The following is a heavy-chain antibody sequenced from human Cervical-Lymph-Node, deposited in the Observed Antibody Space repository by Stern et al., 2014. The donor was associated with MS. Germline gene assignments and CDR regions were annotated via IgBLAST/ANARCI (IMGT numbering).Heavy chain of an antibody. Sequence: VQLVQSGAEVKEPGESLRISCKGSGYKFSNYWIAWVRQMPGRGLEWMGIIYPHDSTARYSPSFQVQVTVSVDGSLTTAYLQWTSLKASDTAMYFCAREGVFCRDRGETCHYFGMDVWGQGTAVIVSS. J-gene: IGHJ6*02. CDR2: IYPHDSTA. V-gene: IGHV5-51*01. CDR1: GYKFSNYW. CDR3: AREGVFCRDRGETCHYFGMDV. D-gene: IGHD3-10*01.